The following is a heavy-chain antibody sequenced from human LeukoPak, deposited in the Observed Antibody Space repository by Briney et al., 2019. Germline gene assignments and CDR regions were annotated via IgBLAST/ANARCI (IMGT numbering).Heavy chain of an antibody. J-gene: IGHJ3*02. CDR1: GYTFTGYY. CDR3: ARDPYIGGSNAFDI. Sequence: ASVKVSCKASGYTFTGYYMHWVRQAPGQGLEWMGWINPNSGGTNYAQKFQGWVTMTRDTSISTAYMELSSLRSEDTAVYYCARDPYIGGSNAFDIWGQGTMVTVSS. CDR2: INPNSGGT. D-gene: IGHD3-16*01. V-gene: IGHV1-2*04.